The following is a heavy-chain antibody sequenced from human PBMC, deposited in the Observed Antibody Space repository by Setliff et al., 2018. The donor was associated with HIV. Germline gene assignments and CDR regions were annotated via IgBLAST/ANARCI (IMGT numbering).Heavy chain of an antibody. CDR2: MYYSGST. CDR1: GGSISSGIYY. V-gene: IGHV4-39*01. D-gene: IGHD2-21*01. Sequence: PSETLSLTCTVSGGSISSGIYYWGWIRQPPGKGLEYIGTMYYSGSTYYNPSLRSRVTISVDTSKNHISLRLSSVTAADTAVYYCARHVTVVAYFETLAGSFNYWGQGTLVTVSS. CDR3: ARHVTVVAYFETLAGSFNY. J-gene: IGHJ4*02.